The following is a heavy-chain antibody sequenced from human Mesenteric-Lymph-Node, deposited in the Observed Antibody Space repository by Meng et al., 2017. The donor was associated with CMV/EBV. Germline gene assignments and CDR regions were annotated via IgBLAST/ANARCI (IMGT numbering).Heavy chain of an antibody. CDR2: ITGGNGRP. CDR1: GFTISDYW. V-gene: IGHV3-23*01. D-gene: IGHD2-2*01. Sequence: GESLKISCEVSGFTISDYWMAWVRQAPGKGLEWVSAITGGNGRPYYADSVKGRFTISRDNTKNTLFLQMNSLRAEDTAVYYCVKEVVPSADYYYYYGMDVWGQGTTVTVSS. CDR3: VKEVVPSADYYYYYGMDV. J-gene: IGHJ6*02.